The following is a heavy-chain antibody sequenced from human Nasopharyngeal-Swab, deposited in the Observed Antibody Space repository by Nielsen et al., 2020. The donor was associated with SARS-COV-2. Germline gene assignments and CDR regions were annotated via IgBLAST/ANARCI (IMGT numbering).Heavy chain of an antibody. J-gene: IGHJ3*02. Sequence: SETLSLTCAVSGDSISSGSWWSWVRQPPGRGLQWIGEIYHSGSTFYNPSLMSRVTIGVDKSNNQFSLRLTSVTAADTAVYYCARDGTQMGRAFDIWGQGTMVTVSS. D-gene: IGHD1-7*01. CDR3: ARDGTQMGRAFDI. V-gene: IGHV4-4*02. CDR1: GDSISSGSW. CDR2: IYHSGST.